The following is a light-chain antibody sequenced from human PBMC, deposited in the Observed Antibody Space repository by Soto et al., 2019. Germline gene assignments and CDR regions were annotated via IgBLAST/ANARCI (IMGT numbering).Light chain of an antibody. CDR3: QQSHDWPFT. CDR2: RAS. CDR1: QTLANN. V-gene: IGKV3-15*01. Sequence: EVVMTQSPDTLSVSPGDRVTLSCRAGQTLANNLAWYQLKPGQAPRLLIFRASTRATGIPGRFSGRGSGTEFTLTISSLQSEDLGVYYCQQSHDWPFTFGGGIKVEI. J-gene: IGKJ4*01.